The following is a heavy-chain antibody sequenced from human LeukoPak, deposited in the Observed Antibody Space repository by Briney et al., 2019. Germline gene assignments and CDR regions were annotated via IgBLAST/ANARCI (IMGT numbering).Heavy chain of an antibody. CDR1: GGTFSSYA. D-gene: IGHD3-22*01. CDR2: IIPIFGTA. J-gene: IGHJ4*02. V-gene: IGHV1-69*13. CDR3: ARDQGAYDSSGYYYDY. Sequence: SVKVSCKASGGTFSSYAISWVRQAPGQGLEWMGGIIPIFGTADYAQKFQGRVTITADESTSTAYMELSSLRSEDTAVYYCARDQGAYDSSGYYYDYWGQGTLVTVSS.